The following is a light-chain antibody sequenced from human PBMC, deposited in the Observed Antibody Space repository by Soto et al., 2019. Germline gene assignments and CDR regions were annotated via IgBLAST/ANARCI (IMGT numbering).Light chain of an antibody. V-gene: IGLV2-14*01. CDR3: NSFTDRTTVL. CDR2: NVS. CDR1: SSDVGAYNY. J-gene: IGLJ2*01. Sequence: QSALTQPASVSGSPGQSPPPPRPPTSSDVGAYNYVSWYQQHPGKAPKLIIYNVSNRPSGVSNRFSGSKSANTASLTIFGLQAEDEADYYCNSFTDRTTVLFGGGTQLTVL.